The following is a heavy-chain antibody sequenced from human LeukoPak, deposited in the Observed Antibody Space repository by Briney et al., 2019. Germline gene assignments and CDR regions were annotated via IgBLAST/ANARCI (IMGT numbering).Heavy chain of an antibody. CDR3: ARELRASQFDY. Sequence: GGSLRLSCAASELTSSTSWMSWVRQAPGKGLEWVAQTKQDGSEKYYVDSVKGRFTTSRDKNSLFLQMNSVRAEDTAVYYCARELRASQFDYWGQGTLVTVSS. J-gene: IGHJ4*02. CDR1: ELTSSTSW. CDR2: TKQDGSEK. V-gene: IGHV3-7*01.